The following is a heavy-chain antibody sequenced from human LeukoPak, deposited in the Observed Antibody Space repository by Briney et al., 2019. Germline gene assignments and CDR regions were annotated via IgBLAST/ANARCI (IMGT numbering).Heavy chain of an antibody. J-gene: IGHJ6*03. CDR3: ARDTGYDSSSWPFYYYYYMDV. CDR1: GYTFTGYY. V-gene: IGHV1-8*02. Sequence: ASVKVSCKASGYTFTGYYMHWVRQAPGQGLEWMGRINPNSGNTGYAQKFQGRVTMTRNTSISTAYMELSSLRSEDTAVYYCARDTGYDSSSWPFYYYYYMDVWGKGTTVTVSS. CDR2: INPNSGNT. D-gene: IGHD6-13*01.